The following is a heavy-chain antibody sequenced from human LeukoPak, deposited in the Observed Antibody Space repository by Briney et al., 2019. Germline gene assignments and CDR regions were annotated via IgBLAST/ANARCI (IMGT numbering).Heavy chain of an antibody. CDR3: AREAFCSGGGCYSERAYDI. CDR2: IYYSGST. CDR1: GVSISSGDYY. J-gene: IGHJ3*02. V-gene: IGHV4-30-4*08. Sequence: PSQTLSLTCTVSGVSISSGDYYWSWIRQPPGKGLEWIGYIYYSGSTYYNPSLKSRITISVDTSKNQFSLKLSSVTAADTAVYYCAREAFCSGGGCYSERAYDIWGQGTMVTVSS. D-gene: IGHD2-15*01.